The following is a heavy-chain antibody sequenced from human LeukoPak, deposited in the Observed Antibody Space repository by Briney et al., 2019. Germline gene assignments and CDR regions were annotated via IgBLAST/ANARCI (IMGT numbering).Heavy chain of an antibody. V-gene: IGHV3-48*03. CDR1: GFTFSDYE. J-gene: IGHJ4*02. CDR2: LTGSGASI. CDR3: ARRYCSSTSCLIDY. D-gene: IGHD2-2*01. Sequence: GGSLRLSCAASGFTFSDYEMNWVRQAPGRGREWLSYLTGSGASIHYADSVKGRFTISRDNAENSLYLQMNSLRAEDTAVYYCARRYCSSTSCLIDYWGQGTLVTVSS.